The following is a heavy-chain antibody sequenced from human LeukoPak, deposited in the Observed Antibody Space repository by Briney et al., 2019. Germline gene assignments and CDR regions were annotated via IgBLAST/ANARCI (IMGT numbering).Heavy chain of an antibody. CDR1: GFTFSTYW. J-gene: IGHJ4*02. Sequence: PGGALRLSCAASGFTFSTYWMSWVRQAPGKGLEWVANIKQEGSEKYYLDSVKGRVTISRDKAKNALYLQMNSLRAEHTAVSFCTREAAAGIDYWGQGTLVTVSS. CDR3: TREAAAGIDY. CDR2: IKQEGSEK. D-gene: IGHD6-13*01. V-gene: IGHV3-7*01.